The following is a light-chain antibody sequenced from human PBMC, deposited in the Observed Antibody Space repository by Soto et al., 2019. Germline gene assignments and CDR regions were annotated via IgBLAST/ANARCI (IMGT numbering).Light chain of an antibody. CDR2: DAS. Sequence: DIQMTQSPSSLSASVGDRITITCHSSQFIGNYLNWYQQKPGKAPKLLIFDASNLHTGVPSKFRGTGFGTVFTLTINFVPPDDCATYFCQQYNSLPLTFGGGTKVDIK. J-gene: IGKJ4*01. V-gene: IGKV1-33*01. CDR1: QFIGNY. CDR3: QQYNSLPLT.